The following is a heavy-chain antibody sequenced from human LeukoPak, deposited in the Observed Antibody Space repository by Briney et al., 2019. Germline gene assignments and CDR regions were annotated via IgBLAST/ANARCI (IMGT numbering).Heavy chain of an antibody. CDR3: ARRYFDS. Sequence: GGSLRLSCAASGFTFSDYWMHWVRQAPGKGLEWVANIKQDGSAKYYVDSVKGRFTISRDNAKNSLYLQMNSLRAEDTAVYYCARRYFDSWGQGTLVTISS. V-gene: IGHV3-7*03. CDR2: IKQDGSAK. CDR1: GFTFSDYW. J-gene: IGHJ4*02.